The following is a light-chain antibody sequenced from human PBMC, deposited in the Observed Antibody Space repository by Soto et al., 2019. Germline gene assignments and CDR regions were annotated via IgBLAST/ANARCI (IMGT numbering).Light chain of an antibody. CDR2: GAS. J-gene: IGKJ4*01. CDR3: QQYASSPPIT. V-gene: IGKV3-20*01. Sequence: EIVLTQSPGTLSLSPGERATLSCRASQSVSSRYLAWYQQKPGQAPRLLIYGASSRATGIPDRFSGSGSGTDVTLTISRLEPEDFAVHYCQQYASSPPITFGGGTKVEIK. CDR1: QSVSSRY.